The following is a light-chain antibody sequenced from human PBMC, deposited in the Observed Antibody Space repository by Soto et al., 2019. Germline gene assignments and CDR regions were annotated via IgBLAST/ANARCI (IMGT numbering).Light chain of an antibody. V-gene: IGLV2-11*01. Sequence: QSALTQPPSVSGSPGQSVTISCTGTSSDVGAYNFVSWYQRYPGKAPKLIIFDVSARPSGVPDRFSGSKSGNTASLTISGLQADDEADYYCCSYAGTYSPVLGGGTKVTVL. CDR2: DVS. J-gene: IGLJ2*01. CDR3: CSYAGTYSPV. CDR1: SSDVGAYNF.